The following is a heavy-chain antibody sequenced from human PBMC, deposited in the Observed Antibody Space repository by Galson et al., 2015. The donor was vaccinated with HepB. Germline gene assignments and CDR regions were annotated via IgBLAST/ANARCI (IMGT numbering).Heavy chain of an antibody. CDR1: GGPFSGNF. D-gene: IGHD4-23*01. Sequence: SETLSLTCAVSGGPFSGNFWSWVRQPPGKGLEWIGEINHSGSANYNPSLKSRVTMSTDTSKNQFSLKLRSVTAADTAVYYCASPVVTPGRFDLWGQGTMVTVSS. J-gene: IGHJ3*01. CDR3: ASPVVTPGRFDL. CDR2: INHSGSA. V-gene: IGHV4-34*01.